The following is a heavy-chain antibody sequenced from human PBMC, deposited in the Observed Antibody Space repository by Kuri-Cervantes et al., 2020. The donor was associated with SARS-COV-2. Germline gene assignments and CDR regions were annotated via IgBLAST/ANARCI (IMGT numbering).Heavy chain of an antibody. CDR1: GYSISSGYY. V-gene: IGHV4-61*02. J-gene: IGHJ1*01. CDR3: ARHALEYSSSPTDFQH. CDR2: IYTSGST. Sequence: SCAVSGYSISSGYYWGWIRQPAGKGLEWIGRIYTSGSTNYNPSLKSRVTMSVDTSKNQFSLKLSSVTAADTAVYYCARHALEYSSSPTDFQHWGQGTLVTVSS. D-gene: IGHD6-6*01.